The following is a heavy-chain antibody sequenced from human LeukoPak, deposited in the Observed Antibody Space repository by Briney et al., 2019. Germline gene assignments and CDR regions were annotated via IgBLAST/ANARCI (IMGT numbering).Heavy chain of an antibody. V-gene: IGHV3-23*01. CDR2: ISGSGGST. J-gene: IGHJ4*02. D-gene: IGHD1-26*01. Sequence: GGSLRLSCAASGFTFSSYAMSWVRQAPGKGLEWVSAISGSGGSTYYADSVKGRFTISRDNSKNTLYLQMNSLRAEGTAVYYCSGLGSYSLHYPQTYDYWGQGTLVTVSS. CDR3: SGLGSYSLHYPQTYDY. CDR1: GFTFSSYA.